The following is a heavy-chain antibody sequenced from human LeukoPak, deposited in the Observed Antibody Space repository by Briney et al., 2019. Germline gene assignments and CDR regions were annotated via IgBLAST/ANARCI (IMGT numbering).Heavy chain of an antibody. CDR3: ARVPTPDYYDSSGYGDY. CDR1: GFTFSSYA. D-gene: IGHD3-22*01. J-gene: IGHJ4*02. CDR2: ISYDGSNK. Sequence: GGSLRLSCAASGFTFSSYAMHWVRQAPGKGLEWVAVISYDGSNKYYADSVKGRFTISRDNSKDTLYLQMNSLRAEDTAVYYCARVPTPDYYDSSGYGDYWGQGTLVTVSS. V-gene: IGHV3-30-3*01.